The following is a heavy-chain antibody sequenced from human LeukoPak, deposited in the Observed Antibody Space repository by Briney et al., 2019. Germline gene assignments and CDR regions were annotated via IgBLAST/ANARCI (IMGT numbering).Heavy chain of an antibody. D-gene: IGHD2-15*01. Sequence: ASVKVSCKASGFTFSGYYIHWVRQAPGQGLEWMGIINPNGGSTRYAQKFQGRVTMTRDMSTSTIYTELSSLRSEDTALFYCVRARCSGGSCYFFDSWGQGTLVTVSS. CDR3: VRARCSGGSCYFFDS. J-gene: IGHJ4*02. CDR1: GFTFSGYY. V-gene: IGHV1-46*01. CDR2: INPNGGST.